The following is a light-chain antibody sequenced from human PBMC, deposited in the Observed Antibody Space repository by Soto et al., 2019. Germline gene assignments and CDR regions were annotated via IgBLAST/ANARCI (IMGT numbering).Light chain of an antibody. CDR2: EVS. CDR1: GNDVGGFPY. Sequence: QSALTQPPSASGSPGQSVTISCTGTGNDVGGFPYVSWYQHHRGKAPKLVIFEVSKRPSGVPDRFSGSKSDNTASLTVSGLQAEDEADYYCSSYTDSDNFVVFGGGTQLTVL. CDR3: SSYTDSDNFVV. J-gene: IGLJ2*01. V-gene: IGLV2-8*01.